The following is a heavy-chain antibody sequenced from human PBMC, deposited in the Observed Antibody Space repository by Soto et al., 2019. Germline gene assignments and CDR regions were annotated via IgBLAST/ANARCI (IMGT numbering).Heavy chain of an antibody. CDR2: AHYTGGT. J-gene: IGHJ4*02. D-gene: IGHD3-3*01. CDR1: GAPISSGDYY. CDR3: ARIPFLGGYYGYFDY. Sequence: SETLSLTCTVSGAPISSGDYYWSWIRQHPAKGLEWIGYAHYTGGTYNTPSLRSRVTISVDTSKNQFSLDLASVTVADTAVYYCARIPFLGGYYGYFDYWGQGTLVTVSS. V-gene: IGHV4-31*03.